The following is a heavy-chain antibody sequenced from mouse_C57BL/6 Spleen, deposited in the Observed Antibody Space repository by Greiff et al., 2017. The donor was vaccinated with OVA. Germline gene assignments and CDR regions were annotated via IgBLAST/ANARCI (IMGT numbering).Heavy chain of an antibody. J-gene: IGHJ4*01. CDR2: IWTGGGT. Sequence: VKLMESGPGLVAPSQSLSITCTVSGFSLTSYAISWVRQPPGKGLEWLGVIWTGGGTNYNSALKSRLSISKDNSKSQVFLKMNSLHTDDTSRYYCARKSYEYEVYDMDHWGQGTSVTVST. CDR3: ARKSYEYEVYDMDH. V-gene: IGHV2-9-1*01. CDR1: GFSLTSYA. D-gene: IGHD2-4*01.